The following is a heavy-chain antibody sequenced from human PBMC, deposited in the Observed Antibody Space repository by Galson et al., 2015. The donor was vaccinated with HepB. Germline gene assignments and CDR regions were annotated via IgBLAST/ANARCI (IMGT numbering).Heavy chain of an antibody. Sequence: SLRLSCAASGFTFDDYGMSWVRQVPGKGLEWVSGITWNGGNTGYADPVKGRFTISRDNAKNSLYLEMNSLRPEDTALYYCARVPSMGFNHPDYWGQGTLVTVSS. CDR1: GFTFDDYG. D-gene: IGHD2/OR15-2a*01. V-gene: IGHV3-20*04. CDR2: ITWNGGNT. CDR3: ARVPSMGFNHPDY. J-gene: IGHJ4*02.